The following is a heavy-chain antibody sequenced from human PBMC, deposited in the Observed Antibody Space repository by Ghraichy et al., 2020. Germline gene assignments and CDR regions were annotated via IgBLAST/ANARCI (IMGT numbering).Heavy chain of an antibody. D-gene: IGHD5-18*01. V-gene: IGHV1-2*04. CDR2: ISQNSGGT. CDR1: GESFTSSD. CDR3: AISYSHGLVGHYYYGMDL. J-gene: IGHJ6*02. Sequence: ASVKVSCKAYGESFTSSDIPRLHSSPGLRHDMTACISQNSGGTNYAQKFQGWVTMTRDTSISTAYMELSRLRSDDTAVYYCAISYSHGLVGHYYYGMDLWSQGTTV.